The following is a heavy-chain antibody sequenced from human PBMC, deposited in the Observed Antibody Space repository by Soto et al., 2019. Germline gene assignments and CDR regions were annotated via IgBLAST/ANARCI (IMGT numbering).Heavy chain of an antibody. Sequence: ASVKVSCKSSGYSFTGYFIHWVLQAPGQGLEWMGWINLNSGGTNYAQKFQGRVTMTRDTSITTVYMDITSLGPDDTAVYYCARDSDHPDNNNWYLYYFNYWGQGTLVTVSS. CDR2: INLNSGGT. V-gene: IGHV1-2*02. D-gene: IGHD6-13*01. CDR3: ARDSDHPDNNNWYLYYFNY. J-gene: IGHJ4*02. CDR1: GYSFTGYF.